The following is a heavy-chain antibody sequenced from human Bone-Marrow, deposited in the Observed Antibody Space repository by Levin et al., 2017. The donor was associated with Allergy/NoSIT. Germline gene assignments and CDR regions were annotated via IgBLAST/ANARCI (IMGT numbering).Heavy chain of an antibody. D-gene: IGHD6-19*01. CDR2: ISDSGDNT. CDR1: GFAFSSFA. CDR3: AKGYDSGWYAARYFHH. J-gene: IGHJ1*01. V-gene: IGHV3-23*01. Sequence: PGGSLRLSCAASGFAFSSFAITWVRQAPGKGLEWVSVISDSGDNTYYADSVKGRFTISRDNSKNALYLQMNSLRVDDTAVYYCAKGYDSGWYAARYFHHWGQGTLVTVSS.